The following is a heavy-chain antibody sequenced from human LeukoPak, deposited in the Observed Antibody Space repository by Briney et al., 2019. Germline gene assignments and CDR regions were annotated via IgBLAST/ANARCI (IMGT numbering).Heavy chain of an antibody. J-gene: IGHJ4*02. CDR3: ARGGTKPEVFDY. Sequence: GGSLRLSCVISGFTLSHFGIHWVRQAPGKGLDWVAFIHLNGSNKNYADSVKGRFTVSRDNSKNTVYLQMSSLRGDDTAMYYCARGGTKPEVFDYWGQGTLVTVSS. CDR1: GFTLSHFG. V-gene: IGHV3-30*02. CDR2: IHLNGSNK.